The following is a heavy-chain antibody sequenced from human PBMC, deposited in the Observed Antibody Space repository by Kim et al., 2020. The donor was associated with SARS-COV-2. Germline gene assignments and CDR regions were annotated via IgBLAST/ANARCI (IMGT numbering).Heavy chain of an antibody. CDR1: GGSFSGYY. CDR2: INHSGST. Sequence: SETLSLTCAVYGGSFSGYYWSWIRQPPGKGLEWIGEINHSGSTNYNPSLKSRVTISVDTSKNQFSLKLSSVSAADTAVYYCARVSLSSIYYYYYYMDVWGKGTTVTVSS. D-gene: IGHD6-6*01. J-gene: IGHJ6*03. V-gene: IGHV4-34*01. CDR3: ARVSLSSIYYYYYYMDV.